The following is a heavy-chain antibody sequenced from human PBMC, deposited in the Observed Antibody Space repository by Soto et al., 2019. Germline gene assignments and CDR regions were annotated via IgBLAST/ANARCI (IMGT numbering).Heavy chain of an antibody. J-gene: IGHJ4*02. Sequence: QVQLVQSGAEVQKPGSSVKVSCKTSGGTFSNYAISWVRQAPGQGLEWMGSIIPIFDSPNYAQNFHDRLTLTADESTSTAYMELSSLRSDDTAVYYCANLVHYDSSGCFDYWGQGTLVTVSP. V-gene: IGHV1-69*01. CDR3: ANLVHYDSSGCFDY. D-gene: IGHD3-22*01. CDR2: IIPIFDSP. CDR1: GGTFSNYA.